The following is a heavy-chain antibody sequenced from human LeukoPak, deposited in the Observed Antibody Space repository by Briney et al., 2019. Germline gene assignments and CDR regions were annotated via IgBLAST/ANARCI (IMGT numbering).Heavy chain of an antibody. CDR1: GFTFNSYA. CDR2: ISSSGGGST. CDR3: AASSSTSWYRPIDY. J-gene: IGHJ4*02. V-gene: IGHV3-23*01. D-gene: IGHD2-2*01. Sequence: TGGSLRLSCAASGFTFNSYAMSWVRQAPGKGLEWVSVISSSGGGSTSYADSVKGRFTNSRDNSKNTLYLDMNSLRADDTAVYYCAASSSTSWYRPIDYWGQGTLVTVSS.